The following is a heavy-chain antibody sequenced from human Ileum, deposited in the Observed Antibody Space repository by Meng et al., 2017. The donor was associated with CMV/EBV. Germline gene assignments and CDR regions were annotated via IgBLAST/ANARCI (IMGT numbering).Heavy chain of an antibody. CDR3: GRDYGSGSYPPDH. Sequence: QVRWVRSGPEGKKPGSSWKVPCQASGYSFTNYGFSWVRQAPGQGLEWIVWINGYNGDAKYAPKLQGRVTMTTDMSTSTAYMELRSLRSDDTAIYYFGRDYGSGSYPPDHWGQGTLVTVSS. CDR2: INGYNGDA. D-gene: IGHD3-10*01. V-gene: IGHV1-18*01. J-gene: IGHJ4*02. CDR1: GYSFTNYG.